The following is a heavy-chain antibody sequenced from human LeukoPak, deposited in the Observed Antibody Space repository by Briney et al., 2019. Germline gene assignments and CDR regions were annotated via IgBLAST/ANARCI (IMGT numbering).Heavy chain of an antibody. D-gene: IGHD3-10*01. CDR1: GYTFTSYD. CDR2: VNPNSGHT. V-gene: IGHV1-8*01. J-gene: IGHJ4*02. Sequence: GASVKVSCKASGYTFTSYDINWVRQATGQGLEWMGWVNPNSGHTGYAQKFQGRVTMTRNTSISTAYMDLSSLRSEDTAVYYCAKDQGRSTAGKDYWGQGTLVTVSS. CDR3: AKDQGRSTAGKDY.